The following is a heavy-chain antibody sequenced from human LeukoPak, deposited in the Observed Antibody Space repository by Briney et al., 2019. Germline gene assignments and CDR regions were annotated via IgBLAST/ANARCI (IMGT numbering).Heavy chain of an antibody. D-gene: IGHD4-11*01. CDR1: GYTFTGYY. CDR3: ARPRLESIYDYSNYPQLPDY. J-gene: IGHJ4*02. CDR2: ISAYNGNT. V-gene: IGHV1-18*04. Sequence: ASVKVSCKASGYTFTGYYMHWVRQAPGQGLEWMGWISAYNGNTNYAQKLQGRVTMTTDTSTSTAYMELRSLRSDDTAVYYCARPRLESIYDYSNYPQLPDYWGQGTLVTVSS.